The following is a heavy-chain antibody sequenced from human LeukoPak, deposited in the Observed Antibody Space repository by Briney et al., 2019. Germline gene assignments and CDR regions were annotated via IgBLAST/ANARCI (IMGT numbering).Heavy chain of an antibody. J-gene: IGHJ4*02. D-gene: IGHD3-22*01. Sequence: GGSLRLSCAASGFTFSNYWMHWVRQAPGKGLVWVSRINSDGINTSYADSVKGRFTISRDNAKNTLNLQMNSLRAEDTAVYYCARGDSSGPPFDYWGQGTLVTVSS. CDR3: ARGDSSGPPFDY. V-gene: IGHV3-74*01. CDR2: INSDGINT. CDR1: GFTFSNYW.